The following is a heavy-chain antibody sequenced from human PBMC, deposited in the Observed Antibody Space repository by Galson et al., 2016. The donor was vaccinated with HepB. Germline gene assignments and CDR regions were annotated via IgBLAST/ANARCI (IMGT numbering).Heavy chain of an antibody. J-gene: IGHJ6*02. CDR2: ISSSGSTI. Sequence: SLRLSCAASGFTFSSYEMNWVRQAPGKGLEWVSYISSSGSTIYYADSVKGRLTISRDNAKRSLDLQMNSLRAEDTAVYYCAKDHYDFWSGQRNYFGMDVWGQGTTVTVSS. CDR3: AKDHYDFWSGQRNYFGMDV. CDR1: GFTFSSYE. V-gene: IGHV3-48*03. D-gene: IGHD3-3*01.